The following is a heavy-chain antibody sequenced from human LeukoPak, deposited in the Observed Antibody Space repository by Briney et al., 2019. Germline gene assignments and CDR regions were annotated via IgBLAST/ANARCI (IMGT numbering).Heavy chain of an antibody. CDR1: GFTFSSYA. D-gene: IGHD6-13*01. V-gene: IGHV3-23*01. CDR3: AKVRVSSSWFRGIYYYGMDV. CDR2: ISGSGGST. Sequence: GGSLRLSCAASGFTFSSYAMSWVRQAPGKGLEWVSAISGSGGSTYYADSVKGRFAISRDNSKNTLYLQMNSLRAEDTAVYYCAKVRVSSSWFRGIYYYGMDVWGQGTTVTVSS. J-gene: IGHJ6*02.